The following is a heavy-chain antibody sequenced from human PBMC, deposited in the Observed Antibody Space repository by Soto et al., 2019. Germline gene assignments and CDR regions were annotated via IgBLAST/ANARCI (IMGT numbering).Heavy chain of an antibody. Sequence: SETLSLTCAVSGYSLSRDYFWGWIRQPPGKGLEWIGSIYHSGSTYYNSSLKSRLTMSVDTSENRFSLHLSSVTAADTAVYYCARGRYSGYDRYYFDYWGQGTLVT. CDR2: IYHSGST. CDR1: GYSLSRDYF. J-gene: IGHJ4*02. V-gene: IGHV4-38-2*01. CDR3: ARGRYSGYDRYYFDY. D-gene: IGHD5-12*01.